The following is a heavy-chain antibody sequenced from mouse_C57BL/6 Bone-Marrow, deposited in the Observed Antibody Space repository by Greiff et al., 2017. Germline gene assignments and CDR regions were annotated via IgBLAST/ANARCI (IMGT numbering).Heavy chain of an antibody. J-gene: IGHJ2*01. CDR3: ARYTTTGEVDY. Sequence: EVQRVESGGGLVQPGGSLSLSCAASGFTFTDYYMSWVRQPPGKALEWLGFIRNKANGYTTEYSASVKGRFTISRDNSQSILYLQMNALRAEDSATYYCARYTTTGEVDYWGQGTTLTVSS. CDR2: IRNKANGYTT. V-gene: IGHV7-3*01. D-gene: IGHD1-1*01. CDR1: GFTFTDYY.